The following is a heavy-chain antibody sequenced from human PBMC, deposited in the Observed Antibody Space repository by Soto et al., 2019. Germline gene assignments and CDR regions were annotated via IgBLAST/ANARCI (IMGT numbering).Heavy chain of an antibody. J-gene: IGHJ4*02. CDR1: GGTFSSYA. CDR3: ARDADCSGGSCYESPFDY. CDR2: IIPIFGTA. V-gene: IGHV1-69*01. D-gene: IGHD2-15*01. Sequence: QVQLVQSGAEVKKPGSSVKVSCKASGGTFSSYAISWVRQAPGQGLEWMGGIIPIFGTANYAQKFQGRVTITADESTSTAYMELSCLRSEDTAVYYCARDADCSGGSCYESPFDYWGQGTLVTVSS.